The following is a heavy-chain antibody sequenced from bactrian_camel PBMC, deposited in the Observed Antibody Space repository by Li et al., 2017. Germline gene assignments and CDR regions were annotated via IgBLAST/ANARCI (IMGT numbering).Heavy chain of an antibody. D-gene: IGHD5*01. CDR2: VSSDGTKT. V-gene: IGHV3S6*01. CDR3: NTHCRLISWLGREIDY. J-gene: IGHJ4*01. CDR1: GYIYNIGC. Sequence: HVQLVESGGGLVQPGGSLRLSCAASGYIYNIGCMAWFRQAPGKEREGVSCVSSDGTKTSYAGSVKGRFTVSRDNAKNTLTLQMNSLKPEDTAMYYCNTHCRLISWLGREIDYWGQGTQVTVS.